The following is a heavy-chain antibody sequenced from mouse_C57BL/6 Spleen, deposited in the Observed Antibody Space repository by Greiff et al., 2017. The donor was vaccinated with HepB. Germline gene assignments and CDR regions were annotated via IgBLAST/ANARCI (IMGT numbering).Heavy chain of an antibody. J-gene: IGHJ2*01. CDR1: GYAFSSSW. Sequence: QVHVKQSGPELVKPGASVKISCKASGYAFSSSWMNWVKQRPGKGLEWIGRIYPGDGDTNYKGKFKGKATLTADKSSSTAYMQLSSLTSEDSAVYFCARLGRGDYFDYWGQGTTLTVSS. CDR3: ARLGRGDYFDY. CDR2: IYPGDGDT. V-gene: IGHV1-82*01.